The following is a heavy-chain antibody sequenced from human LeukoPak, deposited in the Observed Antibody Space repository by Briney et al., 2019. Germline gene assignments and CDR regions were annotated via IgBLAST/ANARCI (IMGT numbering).Heavy chain of an antibody. V-gene: IGHV4-61*02. J-gene: IGHJ6*03. CDR3: ARDRVKEYQLLGYYYYYYMDV. Sequence: SQTLSLTCTVSGGSISSGSYCWSWLRHPAGKGLEWTGRIYTRGSTNYNPSLKSRVTISVDTSKNQFSLKLSSVTAADTAVYYCARDRVKEYQLLGYYYYYYMDVWGKGTTVTVSS. D-gene: IGHD2-2*01. CDR2: IYTRGST. CDR1: GGSISSGSYC.